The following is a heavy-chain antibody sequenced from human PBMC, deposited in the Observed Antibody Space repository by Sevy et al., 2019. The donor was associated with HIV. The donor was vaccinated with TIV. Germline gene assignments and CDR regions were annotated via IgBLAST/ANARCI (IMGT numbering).Heavy chain of an antibody. Sequence: ASVKVSCKASGYPFSSYGISWVRQAPGQGLEWMGWISADSGNSNYAQNLQGRVTMTTDTSTSTAYMELRSLRFDDTAVYYCARDLGGYGGNSIDYWGQGILVTVSS. D-gene: IGHD2-21*02. J-gene: IGHJ4*02. CDR1: GYPFSSYG. CDR2: ISADSGNS. CDR3: ARDLGGYGGNSIDY. V-gene: IGHV1-18*01.